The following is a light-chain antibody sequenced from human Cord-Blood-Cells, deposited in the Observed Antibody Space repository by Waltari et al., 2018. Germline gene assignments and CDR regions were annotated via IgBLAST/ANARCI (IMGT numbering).Light chain of an antibody. J-gene: IGKJ4*01. CDR1: QDISNY. CDR3: QQYDNLLLT. CDR2: DAS. V-gene: IGKV1-33*01. Sequence: DIQLVQSPSFLSASVGDRVTITCQASQDISNYLNWYQQKPGKAPKLLIYDASNLETGVPSRFSGSGSGTDFTFTISSLQPEDIATYYCQQYDNLLLTFGGGTKVEIK.